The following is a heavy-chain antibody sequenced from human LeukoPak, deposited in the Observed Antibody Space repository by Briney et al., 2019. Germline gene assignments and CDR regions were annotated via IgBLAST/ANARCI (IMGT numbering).Heavy chain of an antibody. Sequence: GGCLRLSCAASGFTLRNYALHWVRQAPGKGLEWVAVISYDGTNKYYADSVKGRFTISRDTSKNTLYLQMNSLRAEDTAVYYCARTWQLDSWGQGTLVTVSS. CDR2: ISYDGTNK. CDR3: ARTWQLDS. CDR1: GFTLRNYA. J-gene: IGHJ4*02. V-gene: IGHV3-30-3*01. D-gene: IGHD1-26*01.